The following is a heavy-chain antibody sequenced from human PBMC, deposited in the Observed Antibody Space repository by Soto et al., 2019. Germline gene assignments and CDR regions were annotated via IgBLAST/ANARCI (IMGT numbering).Heavy chain of an antibody. Sequence: GASVKVSCKASGYTFTNYGVSWVRQAPGQGLAWMGWISAYNGNTNYAQKFQGRVTLTTDTSTSTAYMELRSLSSDDTAVYYCARDLSSGSFYIDYWGQGTLVTVSS. CDR3: ARDLSSGSFYIDY. CDR2: ISAYNGNT. CDR1: GYTFTNYG. V-gene: IGHV1-18*01. D-gene: IGHD1-26*01. J-gene: IGHJ4*02.